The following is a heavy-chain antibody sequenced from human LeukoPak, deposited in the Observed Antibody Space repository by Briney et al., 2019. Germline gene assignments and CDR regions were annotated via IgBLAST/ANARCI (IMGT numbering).Heavy chain of an antibody. CDR2: IYSSVTT. CDR3: AREATQPSRWFDP. J-gene: IGHJ5*02. D-gene: IGHD6-13*01. V-gene: IGHV4-4*07. CDR1: GGSTSSYS. Sequence: SETLSLTCTVSGGSTSSYSWSWIRQPAGKGLEWIGRIYSSVTTNYNPSLNSRVTMSLDTSKNQFSLNLTSVTAADTAVYYCAREATQPSRWFDPWGQGTLVTVSS.